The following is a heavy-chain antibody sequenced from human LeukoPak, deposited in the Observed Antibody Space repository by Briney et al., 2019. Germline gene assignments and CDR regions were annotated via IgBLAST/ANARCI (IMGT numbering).Heavy chain of an antibody. V-gene: IGHV4-38-2*02. J-gene: IGHJ5*02. D-gene: IGHD6-13*01. CDR3: ARIYSSSWFLNWFDP. Sequence: SETLSLTCTVSGYSISSGYFWGWIRQPPGKGLECIGTIYHSGSTYYNPSLKSRVTISVGTSKNQFSLKLNSVTAADTAVYYCARIYSSSWFLNWFDPRGQGTLVTVSS. CDR1: GYSISSGYF. CDR2: IYHSGST.